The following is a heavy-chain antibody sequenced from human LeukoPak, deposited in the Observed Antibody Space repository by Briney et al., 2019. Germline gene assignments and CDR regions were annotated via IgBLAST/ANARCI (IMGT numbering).Heavy chain of an antibody. Sequence: GGSLRLSCAASGFTFSSYWMIRVRQAPGKGLEWVANIKQDGSEKYYVDSVKGRFTISRDNAKNSLYLQMNSLRAEDTAVYYCARIIVVVVAATPCFDYWGQGTLVTVSS. J-gene: IGHJ4*02. CDR2: IKQDGSEK. CDR1: GFTFSSYW. CDR3: ARIIVVVVAATPCFDY. D-gene: IGHD2-15*01. V-gene: IGHV3-7*01.